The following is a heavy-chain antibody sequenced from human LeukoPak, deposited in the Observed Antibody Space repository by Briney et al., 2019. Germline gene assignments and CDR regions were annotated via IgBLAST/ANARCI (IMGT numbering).Heavy chain of an antibody. D-gene: IGHD5-24*01. CDR2: ISSSGSYI. CDR1: GFTFSSYS. V-gene: IGHV3-21*01. CDR3: AREGDGYNSPFDY. Sequence: GGSLRLSCAASGFTFSSYSMNWVRRAPGKGLEWVSSISSSGSYIYYADSVKGRFTISRDNAKNSLYLQMNSLRAEDTAVYYCAREGDGYNSPFDYWDQGTLVTVSS. J-gene: IGHJ4*02.